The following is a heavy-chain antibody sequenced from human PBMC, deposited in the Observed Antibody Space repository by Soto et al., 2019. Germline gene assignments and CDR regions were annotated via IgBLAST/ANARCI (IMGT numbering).Heavy chain of an antibody. CDR1: GFTFSNYS. V-gene: IGHV3-23*01. J-gene: IGHJ4*02. D-gene: IGHD6-19*01. CDR3: ARSSGYTNGWYAY. CDR2: ISGRGTGT. Sequence: EVQLLESGGGLVQPGGSLRLFCAASGFTFSNYSMSWVRQAPGKGLEWVSGISGRGTGTYYADSVKGRFTIPRDNSKNTLSLQMNSLRVEDTATYYCARSSGYTNGWYAYWGQGILVTVSS.